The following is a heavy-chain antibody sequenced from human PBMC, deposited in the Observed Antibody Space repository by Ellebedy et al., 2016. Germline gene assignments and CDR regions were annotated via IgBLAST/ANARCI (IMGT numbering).Heavy chain of an antibody. Sequence: SVKVSCXASGGTFSSYAISWVRQAPGQGLEWMGGIIPIFGTANYAQKFQGRVTITADESTSTAYMELSSLRSEDTAVYYCAREYSSGYSFNGMDVWGQGATVTVSS. CDR2: IIPIFGTA. CDR3: AREYSSGYSFNGMDV. V-gene: IGHV1-69*13. J-gene: IGHJ6*02. D-gene: IGHD3-22*01. CDR1: GGTFSSYA.